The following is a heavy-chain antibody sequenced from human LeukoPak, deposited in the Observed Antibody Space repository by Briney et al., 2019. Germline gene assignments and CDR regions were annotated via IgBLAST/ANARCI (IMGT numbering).Heavy chain of an antibody. CDR1: GFTFKTHA. CDR2: IDDSGVIR. CDR3: AKRLKRNYYYHYAMDV. Sequence: GGSLRLSCAASGFTFKTHAMSWVRQARGEGLEWVSRIDDSGVIRSYADSVKGRFTISRDNSKMTLTLQMNSLRAEDTAVYYCAKRLKRNYYYHYAMDVWGQGTTVTVSS. V-gene: IGHV3-23*01. J-gene: IGHJ6*02. D-gene: IGHD3-22*01.